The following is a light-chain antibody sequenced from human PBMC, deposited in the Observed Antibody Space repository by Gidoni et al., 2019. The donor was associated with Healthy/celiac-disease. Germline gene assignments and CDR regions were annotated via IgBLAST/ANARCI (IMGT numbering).Light chain of an antibody. V-gene: IGLV3-25*03. CDR2: KDS. CDR1: ALPKQY. CDR3: QSADSSGTYYV. J-gene: IGLJ1*01. Sequence: SYELTQPPPVSAPPGQPARITCSGDALPKQYAYWYQQKPGQAPVLVIYKDSERPSGIPERFSGSSSGTTVTLTISGVQAEDEADYCCQSADSSGTYYVFGTGTKVTVL.